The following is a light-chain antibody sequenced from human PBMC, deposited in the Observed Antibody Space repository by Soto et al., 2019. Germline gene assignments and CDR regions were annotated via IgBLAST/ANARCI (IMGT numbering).Light chain of an antibody. CDR1: QSIGSW. CDR3: LHYKSYPGT. J-gene: IGKJ5*01. V-gene: IGKV1-5*01. Sequence: DIQMTQSPSTLSASVGDGATISCRASQSIGSWLAWYQQKPGRAPKLLIYDASRLQSGVPSRFSATVSGTQFTLSTSSLQPHDFEIYYCLHYKSYPGTFGQGTRLEIK. CDR2: DAS.